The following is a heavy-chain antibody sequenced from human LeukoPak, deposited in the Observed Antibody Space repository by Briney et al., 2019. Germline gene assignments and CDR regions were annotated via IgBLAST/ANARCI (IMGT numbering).Heavy chain of an antibody. Sequence: GVSLRLSCAASGFTFSSSSMNWVRQAPGKGLEWVSSISSSSSYIYYADSVKGRFTISRDNAKNSLYLQMNSLRAEDTAVYYCASGYCSGGSCYSGAFDIWGQGTMVTVSS. D-gene: IGHD2-15*01. CDR3: ASGYCSGGSCYSGAFDI. J-gene: IGHJ3*02. CDR1: GFTFSSSS. CDR2: ISSSSSYI. V-gene: IGHV3-21*01.